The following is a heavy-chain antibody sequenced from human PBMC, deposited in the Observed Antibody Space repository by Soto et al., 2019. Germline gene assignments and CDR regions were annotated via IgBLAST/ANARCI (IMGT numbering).Heavy chain of an antibody. CDR1: GGSVSSSSW. CDR2: IYHSGST. Sequence: SETRSRTWIVSGGSVSSSSWWSFVRQPPGKGLEWIGEIYHSGSTTYNPSLKSRATISVDKSENQFSLRLKSVTAADTAVYYCASVGSDYDNSGYYLPWGPGTLVTV. D-gene: IGHD3-22*01. CDR3: ASVGSDYDNSGYYLP. V-gene: IGHV4-4*02. J-gene: IGHJ5*02.